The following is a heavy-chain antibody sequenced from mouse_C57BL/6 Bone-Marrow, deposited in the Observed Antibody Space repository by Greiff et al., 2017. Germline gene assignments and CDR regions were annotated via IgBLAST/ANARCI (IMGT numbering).Heavy chain of an antibody. V-gene: IGHV1-53*01. D-gene: IGHD2-1*01. CDR1: GYTFTSYW. CDR2: INPSNGGT. CDR3: HLLGDYYAMDY. J-gene: IGHJ4*01. Sequence: VQLQQPGPELVKPGASVKLSCKASGYTFTSYWMPWVKQRPGQGLDWIGNINPSNGGTNYNEKFKSKATLTLDKSSSTAYMQLSSLTSEYSAVFDCHLLGDYYAMDYWGQGTSVTVSS.